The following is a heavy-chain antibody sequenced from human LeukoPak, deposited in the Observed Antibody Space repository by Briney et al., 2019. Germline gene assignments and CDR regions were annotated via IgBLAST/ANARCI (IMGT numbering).Heavy chain of an antibody. Sequence: GGSLRLSCAASGFIFSSYAMSWVRQAPGKGLEWVSTINGGGYGTYYADSVKGRFTISRDNSKNTLYLHMNSLRAEDTAIYYCGKAWEGGGDYWAREPWSPSPQ. V-gene: IGHV3-23*01. CDR2: INGGGYGT. D-gene: IGHD1-26*01. CDR3: GKAWEGGGDY. J-gene: IGHJ4*02. CDR1: GFIFSSYA.